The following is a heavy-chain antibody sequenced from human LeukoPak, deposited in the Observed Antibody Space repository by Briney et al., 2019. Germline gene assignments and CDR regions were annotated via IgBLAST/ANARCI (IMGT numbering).Heavy chain of an antibody. D-gene: IGHD3-3*01. CDR2: INHSGST. CDR1: GGSFSGYY. Sequence: PSETLSLTCAVYGGSFSGYYWSWLRQPPGKGLEWIGEINHSGSTNYNPSLKSRVTISVDTSKNQFSLKLSSVTAADTAVYYCARASYYDFWSGYYGPDAFDIWGQGTMVTVSS. V-gene: IGHV4-34*01. J-gene: IGHJ3*02. CDR3: ARASYYDFWSGYYGPDAFDI.